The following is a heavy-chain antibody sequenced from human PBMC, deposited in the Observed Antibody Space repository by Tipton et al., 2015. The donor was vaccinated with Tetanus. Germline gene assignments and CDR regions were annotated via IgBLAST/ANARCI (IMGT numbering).Heavy chain of an antibody. V-gene: IGHV4-59*01. J-gene: IGHJ4*02. CDR1: GSSMSSYY. CDR2: ITYSART. Sequence: TLSLTCSVSGSSMSSYYWSWVRQTPDKRLEWIGYITYSARTKFNPSLRSRVTMSLEASKNEFSLRLSSVTAADTALYHCARVKVSVYGPQVDYSLDSWGQGTLVSVSS. CDR3: ARVKVSVYGPQVDYSLDS. D-gene: IGHD2/OR15-2a*01.